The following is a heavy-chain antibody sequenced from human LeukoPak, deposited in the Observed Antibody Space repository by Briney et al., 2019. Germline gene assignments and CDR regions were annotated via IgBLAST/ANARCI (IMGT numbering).Heavy chain of an antibody. CDR1: GGSISSSSYC. CDR3: ARLRRYSGSPTNKNFDY. Sequence: SETLSLTCTVSGGSISSSSYCWGWIRQPPGKGLEWIGSIYYSGSTYYNPSLKSRVTISVDTSKNQFSLKLSSVTAADTAVYYCARLRRYSGSPTNKNFDYWGQGTLVTVSS. D-gene: IGHD1-26*01. J-gene: IGHJ4*02. CDR2: IYYSGST. V-gene: IGHV4-39*01.